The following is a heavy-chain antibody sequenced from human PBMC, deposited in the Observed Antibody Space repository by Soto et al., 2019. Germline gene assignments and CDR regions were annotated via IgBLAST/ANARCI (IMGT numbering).Heavy chain of an antibody. CDR2: IYYSGST. V-gene: IGHV4-30-4*01. CDR1: GGSISSGDYY. CDR3: ARADEYNWFDP. Sequence: PSETLSLTCTVSGGSISSGDYYWSWIRQPPGKGLEWIGYIYYSGSTYYNPSLKSRVTISVDTSKNQFSLKLSSVTAADTAVYYCARADEYNWFDPWGQGTLVTVSS. J-gene: IGHJ5*02.